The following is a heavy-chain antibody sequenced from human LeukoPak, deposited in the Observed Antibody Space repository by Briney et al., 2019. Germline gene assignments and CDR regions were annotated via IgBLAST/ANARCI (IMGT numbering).Heavy chain of an antibody. V-gene: IGHV3-23*01. Sequence: GGSLRLSCAASGFTFSSYAMSWVRQAPGEGLEWASAISGSGGSTYYADSVKGRFTISRDNSKNTLYLQMNSLRAEDTAVYHCAKVDSLAAAGNPFDYWGQGTLVTVSS. CDR1: GFTFSSYA. J-gene: IGHJ4*02. D-gene: IGHD6-13*01. CDR2: ISGSGGST. CDR3: AKVDSLAAAGNPFDY.